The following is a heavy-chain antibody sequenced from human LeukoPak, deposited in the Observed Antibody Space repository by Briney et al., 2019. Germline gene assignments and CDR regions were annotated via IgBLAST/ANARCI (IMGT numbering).Heavy chain of an antibody. J-gene: IGHJ4*02. D-gene: IGHD6-13*01. CDR2: IYTSGST. V-gene: IGHV4-4*09. Sequence: HPSETLSLTCTVSGGSISSYYWSWIRQPPGKGLEWIGYIYTSGSTNYNPSLKSRATISVDTSKNQFSLKLSSVTAADTAVYYCARHVQYGSPFDDWGQGTLVTVSS. CDR1: GGSISSYY. CDR3: ARHVQYGSPFDD.